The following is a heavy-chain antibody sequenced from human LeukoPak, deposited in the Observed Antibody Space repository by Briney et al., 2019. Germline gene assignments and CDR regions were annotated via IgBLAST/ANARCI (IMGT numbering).Heavy chain of an antibody. Sequence: LRLSCAASGFTFDDYAMHWVRQAPGKGLEWIGYIYYSGSTNYNPSLMSRLTISVDTSKNQFSLRLSSVTAADTAVYYCATGGGYNYEHHDYWGQGTLVTVSS. J-gene: IGHJ4*02. CDR1: GFTFDDYA. V-gene: IGHV4-59*01. CDR3: ATGGGYNYEHHDY. CDR2: IYYSGST. D-gene: IGHD5-18*01.